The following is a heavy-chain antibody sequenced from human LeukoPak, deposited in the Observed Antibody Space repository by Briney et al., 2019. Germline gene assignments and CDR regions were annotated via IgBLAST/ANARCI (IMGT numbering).Heavy chain of an antibody. CDR2: INHSGST. CDR1: GGSISSGSYY. V-gene: IGHV4-39*07. D-gene: IGHD5-18*01. Sequence: PSETLSLTCIVSGGSISSGSYYWSWIRQPPGKGLEWIGEINHSGSTNYNPSLKSRVTISVDTSKNQFSLKLSSVTAADTAVYYCARGAALVTGYYYYYMDVWGKGTTVTVSS. CDR3: ARGAALVTGYYYYYMDV. J-gene: IGHJ6*03.